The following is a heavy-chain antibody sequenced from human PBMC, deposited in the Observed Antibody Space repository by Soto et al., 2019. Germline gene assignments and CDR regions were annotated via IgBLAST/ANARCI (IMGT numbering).Heavy chain of an antibody. CDR2: INSDGSNT. V-gene: IGHV3-74*01. J-gene: IGHJ4*02. Sequence: EVQLVESGGGLVQPGGSLRLSCATSGFTFSSYWMYWVRQAPGKGLVWVSRINSDGSNTGYADSVKGRFTISRDNAKXTXXLEXXSLXAEDTAVHYCARNFDYWGQGILVTVSS. CDR3: ARNFDY. CDR1: GFTFSSYW.